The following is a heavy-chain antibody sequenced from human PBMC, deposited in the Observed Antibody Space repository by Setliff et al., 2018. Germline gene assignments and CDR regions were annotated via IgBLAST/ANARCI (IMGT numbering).Heavy chain of an antibody. J-gene: IGHJ4*02. CDR3: ARGRIGSTWTGDY. CDR1: GFTFTGYS. CDR2: TNLVDGET. D-gene: IGHD2-15*01. Sequence: ASVKVSCKASGFTFTGYSIHWVRQAPGQGLEWVGWTNLVDGETRYARKLQGRVTMTRDTSITTAYMELSSLTSDDRAIYYCARGRIGSTWTGDYWGQGTLVTVSS. V-gene: IGHV1-2*02.